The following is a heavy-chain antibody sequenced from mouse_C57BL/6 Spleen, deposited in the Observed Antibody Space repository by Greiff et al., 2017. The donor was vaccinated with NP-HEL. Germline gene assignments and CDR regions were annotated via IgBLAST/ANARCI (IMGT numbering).Heavy chain of an antibody. CDR2: IYPRDRRT. Sequence: VQLQQSGPELVKPGASVKLSCKASGSTFTSSDLNCVTPRPGQGLEWIGWIYPRDRRTKYNEKFKGKATLTVDTSSSTAYMELHSLTSEDSAVYFCARWDYGGFDYWGQGTTLTVSS. J-gene: IGHJ2*01. CDR3: ARWDYGGFDY. V-gene: IGHV1-85*01. CDR1: GSTFTSSD. D-gene: IGHD1-1*01.